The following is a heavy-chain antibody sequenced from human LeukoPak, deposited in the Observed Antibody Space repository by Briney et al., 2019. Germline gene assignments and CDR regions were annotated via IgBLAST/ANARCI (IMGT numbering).Heavy chain of an antibody. J-gene: IGHJ6*02. Sequence: GGSLRLSGAASGFTFSSYIMNWVRQAPGKGLEWVSSISSSSSYIYYADSVKGRFTISRDNAKNSLYLQMNSLRAKDTAVYYCARDLWDRGVIRGDGMDVWGQGTTVTVSS. CDR3: ARDLWDRGVIRGDGMDV. V-gene: IGHV3-21*01. CDR1: GFTFSSYI. CDR2: ISSSSSYI. D-gene: IGHD3-10*01.